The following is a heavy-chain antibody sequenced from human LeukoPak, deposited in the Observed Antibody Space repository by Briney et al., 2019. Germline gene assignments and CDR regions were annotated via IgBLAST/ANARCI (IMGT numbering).Heavy chain of an antibody. CDR3: ARDRVGATDYFDY. CDR2: ITGSGGST. CDR1: GFTFSSYA. D-gene: IGHD1-26*01. J-gene: IGHJ4*02. V-gene: IGHV3-23*01. Sequence: GGSLRLSCAASGFTFSSYAMSWVRQAPGKGLEWVSAITGSGGSTYYADSVKGRFTISRDNSKNTLYLQMNSLRAEDTAVYYCARDRVGATDYFDYWGQGTLVTVSS.